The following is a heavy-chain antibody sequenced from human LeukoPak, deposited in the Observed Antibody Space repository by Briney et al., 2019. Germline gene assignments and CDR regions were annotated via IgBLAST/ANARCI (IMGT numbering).Heavy chain of an antibody. D-gene: IGHD6-13*01. CDR1: GGSISSYY. V-gene: IGHV4-59*08. CDR2: IYYSGST. J-gene: IGHJ5*02. Sequence: SSETLSLTCTVSGGSISSYYWSWIGQPPGKGLEWIGYIYYSGSTNYNPSLKSRVTISVDTSKNQFSLKLSSVTAADTAVYYCARHKYSSSWYRFDPWGQGTLVTVSS. CDR3: ARHKYSSSWYRFDP.